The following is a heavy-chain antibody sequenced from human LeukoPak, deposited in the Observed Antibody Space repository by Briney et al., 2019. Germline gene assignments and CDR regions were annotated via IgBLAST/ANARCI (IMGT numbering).Heavy chain of an antibody. CDR3: AKGGGSGWGIFDY. V-gene: IGHV3-23*01. J-gene: IGHJ4*02. Sequence: QPGGSLRLSCAASGFTFSNYAMNWVRQAPGKGLEWVSSVCGSGDSTYYADSVKGRLTISRENAKNTLYVQMNSLRAGDTAVYYCAKGGGSGWGIFDYWGQGTLVTVSS. CDR2: VCGSGDST. D-gene: IGHD6-19*01. CDR1: GFTFSNYA.